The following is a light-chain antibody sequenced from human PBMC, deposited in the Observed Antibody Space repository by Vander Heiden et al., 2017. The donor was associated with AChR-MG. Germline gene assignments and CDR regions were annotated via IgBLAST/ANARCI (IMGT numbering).Light chain of an antibody. CDR3: QQRSNWPLT. CDR1: QSVRRY. CDR2: DAS. Sequence: NVLTQSPATLSLSPGERVTLSCRASQSVRRYLTWYQQKPGQAPRLLIYDASNRATGIPARFSGSGSGTDFTLTISSLEPEDFAVYYCQQRSNWPLTFGGGTKVEIK. V-gene: IGKV3-11*01. J-gene: IGKJ4*01.